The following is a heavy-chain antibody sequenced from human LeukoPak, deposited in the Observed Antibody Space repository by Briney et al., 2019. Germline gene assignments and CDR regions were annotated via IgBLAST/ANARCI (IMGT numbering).Heavy chain of an antibody. CDR1: GFTFSSYG. D-gene: IGHD5-18*01. CDR2: ISGSGGTT. J-gene: IGHJ3*02. V-gene: IGHV3-23*01. Sequence: GGSLRLSYAASGFTFSSYGMSWVRQAPGKGLEWVSSISGSGGTTYYADSVKGRFTISRDNSKNTLYLQMNSLRADDTAVYSCAKDPPTVMANAFHIWGQGTMVTVS. CDR3: AKDPPTVMANAFHI.